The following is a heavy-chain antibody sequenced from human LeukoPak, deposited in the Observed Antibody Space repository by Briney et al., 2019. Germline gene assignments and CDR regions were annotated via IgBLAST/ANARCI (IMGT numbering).Heavy chain of an antibody. D-gene: IGHD3-9*01. J-gene: IGHJ4*02. V-gene: IGHV4-38-2*02. CDR2: IYHSGST. Sequence: SETLSLTCTVSGYSISSGYYWGWIRQPPGKGLEWIGSIYHSGSTYYNPSLKSRVTISVDTSKNQFSLKLSSVTAADTAVYYCARYTGYFDWLYFDYWGQGTLVTVSS. CDR3: ARYTGYFDWLYFDY. CDR1: GYSISSGYY.